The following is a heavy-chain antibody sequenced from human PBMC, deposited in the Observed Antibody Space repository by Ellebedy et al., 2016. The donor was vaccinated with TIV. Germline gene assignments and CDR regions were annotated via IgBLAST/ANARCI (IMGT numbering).Heavy chain of an antibody. CDR2: IIPIFGTA. Sequence: ASVKVSCKASGGTFSSYAISWVRQAPGQGLEWMGGIIPIFGTANYAQKFQGRVTITADESTSTAYMELSSLRSEDTAVYYCGRDRPYYYDRSGDRGAFDIWGQGTMVTVSS. CDR1: GGTFSSYA. CDR3: GRDRPYYYDRSGDRGAFDI. D-gene: IGHD3-22*01. J-gene: IGHJ3*02. V-gene: IGHV1-69*13.